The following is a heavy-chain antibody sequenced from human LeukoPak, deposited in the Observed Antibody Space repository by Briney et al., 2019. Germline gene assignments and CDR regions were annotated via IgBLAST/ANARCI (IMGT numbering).Heavy chain of an antibody. D-gene: IGHD4-17*01. CDR2: IYYSGST. CDR3: ARDPHYGDILNDPFDI. J-gene: IGHJ3*02. CDR1: SGPNSSYY. Sequence: SETLSLTCTVSSGPNSSYYWSWTPQPPGKGRVWIGYIYYSGSTNYNPALKSRVTISVGTSKNQFSLKLSSVTAADTAVYFCARDPHYGDILNDPFDIWGQGTMVTVSS. V-gene: IGHV4-59*01.